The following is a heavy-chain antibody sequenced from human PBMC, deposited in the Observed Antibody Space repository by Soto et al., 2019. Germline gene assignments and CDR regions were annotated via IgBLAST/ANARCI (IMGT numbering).Heavy chain of an antibody. J-gene: IGHJ6*02. CDR3: ARGLSYYGSGSYYYYGMDV. D-gene: IGHD3-10*01. CDR2: IIPIFGTA. CDR1: GGTFSSYA. Sequence: SVKVSCKASGGTFSSYAISWVRQAPGQGLEWMGGIIPIFGTANYAQKFQGRVTITADESTSTAYMELSSLRSEDTAVYYCARGLSYYGSGSYYYYGMDVWGQGTTVTVSS. V-gene: IGHV1-69*13.